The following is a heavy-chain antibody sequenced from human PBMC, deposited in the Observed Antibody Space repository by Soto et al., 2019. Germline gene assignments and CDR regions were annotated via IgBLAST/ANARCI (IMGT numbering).Heavy chain of an antibody. D-gene: IGHD3-22*01. Sequence: PSETLSLTCTVSGGSISSYYWSWIRQPPGKGLEWIGYIYYSGSTNYNPSLKSRVTISVDTSKNQFSLKLSSVTAADTAVYYCARGVSYYYDSSGYYPFDYCSQGTLVTVSS. CDR3: ARGVSYYYDSSGYYPFDY. CDR2: IYYSGST. J-gene: IGHJ4*02. V-gene: IGHV4-59*01. CDR1: GGSISSYY.